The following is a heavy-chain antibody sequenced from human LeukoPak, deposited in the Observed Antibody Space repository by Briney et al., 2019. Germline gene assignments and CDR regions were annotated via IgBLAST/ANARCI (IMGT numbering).Heavy chain of an antibody. CDR1: GYCKSSGYD. D-gene: IGHD2-2*01. CDR3: ARVVCSSTSCPRGNAFDI. J-gene: IGHJ3*02. V-gene: IGHV4-61*01. Sequence: PSQTLCLTCTVSGYCKSSGYDWGWIRQRPGKGLEWIGYIYYSGSTNYNPSLKSRVTISVDTSKNQFSLNLSSVTAADTAVYYCARVVCSSTSCPRGNAFDIWGQGTMVSVSS. CDR2: IYYSGST.